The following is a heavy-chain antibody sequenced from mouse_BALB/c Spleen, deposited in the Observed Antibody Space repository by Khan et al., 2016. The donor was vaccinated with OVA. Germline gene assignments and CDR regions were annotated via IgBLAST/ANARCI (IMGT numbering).Heavy chain of an antibody. CDR2: IWSDGST. CDR1: GFSLTSHG. D-gene: IGHD2-3*01. J-gene: IGHJ4*01. Sequence: VQLQESGPGLVAPSQSLSITCTVSGFSLTSHGIHWVRQPPGKGLEWLVVIWSDGSTNYNSVLKSRLSISKDNSKSQVFLKMNSLHTDDTAIYYCARWFDGYSSLYAMDYWGQGTSVTVSS. V-gene: IGHV2-6*02. CDR3: ARWFDGYSSLYAMDY.